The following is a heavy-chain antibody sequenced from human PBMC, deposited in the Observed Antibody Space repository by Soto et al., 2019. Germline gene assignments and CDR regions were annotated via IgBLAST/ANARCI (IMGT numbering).Heavy chain of an antibody. J-gene: IGHJ5*02. CDR3: ARGVRYSYGSGAPGWLAP. CDR2: MYYSGST. Sequence: PSETLSLTCTVSGGSISSYYWSRFRQPPGKGLEWIGYMYYSGSTNYNPSLKSRVTISVDTSKNQVSLQLSSVTAADTAVYYCARGVRYSYGSGAPGWLAPWGQGILVTVSS. CDR1: GGSISSYY. V-gene: IGHV4-59*12. D-gene: IGHD3-10*01.